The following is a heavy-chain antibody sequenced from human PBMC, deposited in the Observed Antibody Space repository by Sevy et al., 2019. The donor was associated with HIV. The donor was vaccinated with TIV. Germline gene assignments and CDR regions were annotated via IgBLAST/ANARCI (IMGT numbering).Heavy chain of an antibody. J-gene: IGHJ4*02. CDR2: FDPEDGET. V-gene: IGHV1-24*01. CDR1: GYTLTQLS. CDR3: AITKDCDDSTRYPFDY. D-gene: IGHD3-22*01. Sequence: ASVKVSCKVSGYTLTQLSMHWVRQAPGKGLEWMGSFDPEDGETIYAQKFQGRVTMTEDTPTDTAYMELSSLKSEDTAVFYCAITKDCDDSTRYPFDYWGQGTLVTVSS.